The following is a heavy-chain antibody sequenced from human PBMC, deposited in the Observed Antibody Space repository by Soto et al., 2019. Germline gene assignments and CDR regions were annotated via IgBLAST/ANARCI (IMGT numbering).Heavy chain of an antibody. CDR2: IYPGDSDT. V-gene: IGHV5-51*01. Sequence: GESLKISCKGSGYSFTSYWIGWVRQMPGKGLEWMGIIYPGDSDTRYSPSFQGQVTISADKSISTAYLQWSSLKASDTAMYYCARHVIVYGGSSGYFDAIDFWGPGIMVTVSS. CDR1: GYSFTSYW. CDR3: ARHVIVYGGSSGYFDAIDF. D-gene: IGHD3-22*01. J-gene: IGHJ3*01.